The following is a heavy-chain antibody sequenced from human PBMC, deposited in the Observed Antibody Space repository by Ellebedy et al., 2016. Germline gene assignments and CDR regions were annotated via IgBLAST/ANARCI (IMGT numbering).Heavy chain of an antibody. Sequence: SETLSLTCAVYGGSFSGYHWSWIRQPPGKGLEWIGEINHSGSTNYNPSLKSRVTISVDTSKNQFSLKLSSVTAADTAVYYCARDYYDSSGYYGWFDPWGQGTLVTVSS. D-gene: IGHD3-22*01. CDR3: ARDYYDSSGYYGWFDP. J-gene: IGHJ5*02. CDR2: INHSGST. CDR1: GGSFSGYH. V-gene: IGHV4-34*01.